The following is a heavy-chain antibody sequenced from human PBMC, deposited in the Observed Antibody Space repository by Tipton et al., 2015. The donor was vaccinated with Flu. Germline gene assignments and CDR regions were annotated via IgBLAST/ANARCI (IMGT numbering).Heavy chain of an antibody. V-gene: IGHV3-15*01. Sequence: SLRLSCAASGFLFSNARMSWVRQAPGKGLEWVGRIKSKTDDETIDYSTPVKGRFTISRDDSTNTVFLQMNGLTTDDTAVYYCGSSITTDGGYYFDYWGQGTLVTVSS. CDR2: IKSKTDDETI. D-gene: IGHD6-13*01. CDR3: GSSITTDGGYYFDY. CDR1: GFLFSNAR. J-gene: IGHJ4*02.